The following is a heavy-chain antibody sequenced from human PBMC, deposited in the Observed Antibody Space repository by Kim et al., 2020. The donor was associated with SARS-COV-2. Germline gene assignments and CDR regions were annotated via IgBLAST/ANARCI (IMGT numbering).Heavy chain of an antibody. V-gene: IGHV4-59*08. CDR2: IYYSGST. J-gene: IGHJ4*02. CDR3: ARGDSSGYYPDY. CDR1: GGSISGYY. D-gene: IGHD3-22*01. Sequence: SETLSLTCTVSGGSISGYYWSWIRQPPGKGLEWIGYIYYSGSTHYNPSLKSRVTISIDTSKNQFSLKLSSVTAADTAVYYCARGDSSGYYPDYWGQGTLVTVSS.